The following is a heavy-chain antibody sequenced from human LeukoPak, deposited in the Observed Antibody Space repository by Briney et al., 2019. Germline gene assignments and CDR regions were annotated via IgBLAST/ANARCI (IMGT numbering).Heavy chain of an antibody. V-gene: IGHV4-4*07. CDR3: ASDVLTGHHDAFDI. CDR1: GGSISSYY. J-gene: IGHJ3*02. D-gene: IGHD3-9*01. CDR2: IYTSGSN. Sequence: SETLSLTCTVSGGSISSYYWSWIRQPAGKGLEWIGRIYTSGSNNYNPSLKSRVTMSVDTSKNQFSLKLSSVTAADTAVYYCASDVLTGHHDAFDICGQGTMVTVSS.